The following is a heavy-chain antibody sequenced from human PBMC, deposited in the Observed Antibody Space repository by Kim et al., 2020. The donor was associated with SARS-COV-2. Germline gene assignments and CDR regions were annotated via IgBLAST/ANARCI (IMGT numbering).Heavy chain of an antibody. CDR2: LSSTGAAT. CDR1: GFTFSIYD. D-gene: IGHD3-10*01. Sequence: GGSLRLSCLASGFTFSIYDMSWVRQAPGKGLEWVATLSSTGAATYYADSVRGRFTISRDNSKSTLFLQMKTLRAEDTAHYYCAQDKLKDPYGMDVWGQGT. J-gene: IGHJ6*02. V-gene: IGHV3-23*01. CDR3: AQDKLKDPYGMDV.